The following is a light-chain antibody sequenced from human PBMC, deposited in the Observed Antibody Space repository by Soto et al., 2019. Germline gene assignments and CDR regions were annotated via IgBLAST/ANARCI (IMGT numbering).Light chain of an antibody. CDR1: QTVSSAR. V-gene: IGKV3-20*01. CDR3: QQYGSSPLT. Sequence: DIVLTQSPCTLSSSPGERATLSCRASQTVSSARLAWFQQKPGQAPKLLLYGASTRATGIPDRFSGSGSGTDFTLTISSLEPEDFAVYYCQQYGSSPLTFGGGTKVDIK. J-gene: IGKJ4*01. CDR2: GAS.